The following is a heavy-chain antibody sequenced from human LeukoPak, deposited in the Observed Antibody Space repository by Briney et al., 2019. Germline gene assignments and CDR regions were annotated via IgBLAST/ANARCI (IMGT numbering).Heavy chain of an antibody. J-gene: IGHJ6*02. V-gene: IGHV4-30-2*01. D-gene: IGHD3-10*01. Sequence: PSQTLSLTCTVSGGSISSGGYYWSWIRQPPGKGLEWIGYIYHSGSTYYNPSLKSRVTISVDRSENQCSLKLSSVPAADTAVYYCARGDYYGSGRGSFDVWGQGATVSVSS. CDR3: ARGDYYGSGRGSFDV. CDR2: IYHSGST. CDR1: GGSISSGGYY.